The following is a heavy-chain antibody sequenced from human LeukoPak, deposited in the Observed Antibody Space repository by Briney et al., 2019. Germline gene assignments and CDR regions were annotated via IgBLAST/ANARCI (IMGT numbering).Heavy chain of an antibody. V-gene: IGHV3-23*01. D-gene: IGHD6-19*01. CDR1: GFTFSSYA. CDR3: AKDRQQWLVRDLGY. CDR2: ISGSGGST. Sequence: GGSLRLSCAASGFTFSSYAMSWVRQAPGKGLEWVSAISGSGGSTYYADSVKGRFTISRDNSKNTLYLQMNSLRAEVTAVYYCAKDRQQWLVRDLGYWGQGTLVTVSS. J-gene: IGHJ4*02.